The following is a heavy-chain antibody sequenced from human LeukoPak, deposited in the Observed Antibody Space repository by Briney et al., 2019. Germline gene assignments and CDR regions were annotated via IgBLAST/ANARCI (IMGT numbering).Heavy chain of an antibody. CDR2: MNPNSGNT. V-gene: IGHV1-8*03. Sequence: ASVKVSCKASGYTFTTYEIHWVRQATGQGLEWMGWMNPNSGNTGYVQNFQGRVTITRTTSINTAYMELSSLRSEDTAVYYCARGASRSFDYWGRGTLVTVSS. CDR3: ARGASRSFDY. J-gene: IGHJ4*02. CDR1: GYTFTTYE.